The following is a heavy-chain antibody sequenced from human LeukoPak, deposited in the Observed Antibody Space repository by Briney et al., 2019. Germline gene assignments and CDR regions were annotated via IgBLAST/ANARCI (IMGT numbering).Heavy chain of an antibody. Sequence: GGSLRLSCAASGFTFSSYWMPWVRQAPGKGLVWVSRINSDGSSTSYADSVKGRFTISRDNAKNTLYLQMNSLRAEDTAVYYCARGGRYYDSSGFYGGTNFDYWGQGTLVTVSS. J-gene: IGHJ4*02. D-gene: IGHD3-22*01. V-gene: IGHV3-74*01. CDR3: ARGGRYYDSSGFYGGTNFDY. CDR2: INSDGSST. CDR1: GFTFSSYW.